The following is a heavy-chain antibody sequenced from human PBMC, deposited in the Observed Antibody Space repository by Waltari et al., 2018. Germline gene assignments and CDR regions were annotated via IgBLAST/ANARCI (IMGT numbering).Heavy chain of an antibody. Sequence: RQATGQGLEWMGWMNPNSGNTGYAQKFQGRVTMTRNTSISTAYMELSSLRSEDTAVYYCARGAAAGQNSDYWGQGTLVTVSS. CDR2: MNPNSGNT. CDR3: ARGAAAGQNSDY. V-gene: IGHV1-8*01. J-gene: IGHJ4*02. D-gene: IGHD6-13*01.